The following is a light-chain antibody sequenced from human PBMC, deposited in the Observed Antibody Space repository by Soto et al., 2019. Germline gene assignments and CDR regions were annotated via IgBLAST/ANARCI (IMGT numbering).Light chain of an antibody. CDR2: SNN. V-gene: IGLV1-44*01. CDR3: AAWDDSLNGVV. J-gene: IGLJ2*01. CDR1: SSNIGSNT. Sequence: QSVLTQPPSASGTPGQRVTISCSGSSSNIGSNTVNWYQQLQGTATKLLIYSNNQRPSGVPDRFSGSKSGTSAYLAISGLQSEDEADYYCAAWDDSLNGVVFGGGTKLTVL.